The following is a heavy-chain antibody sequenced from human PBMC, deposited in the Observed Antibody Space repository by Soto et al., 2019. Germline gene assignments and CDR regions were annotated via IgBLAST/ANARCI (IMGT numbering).Heavy chain of an antibody. Sequence: GGSLRLSCAASGFTFSSYAMSWVRQAPGKGLEWVSAISGSGGSTYYADSVKGRFTISRDNSKNTLYLQMNSLRAEDTAVYYCAKDMRAKYQLLGNFDYWGQGTLVTVSS. V-gene: IGHV3-23*01. CDR3: AKDMRAKYQLLGNFDY. CDR1: GFTFSSYA. J-gene: IGHJ4*02. D-gene: IGHD2-2*01. CDR2: ISGSGGST.